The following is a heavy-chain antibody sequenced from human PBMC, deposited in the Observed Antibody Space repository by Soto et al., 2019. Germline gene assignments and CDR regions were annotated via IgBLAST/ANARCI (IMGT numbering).Heavy chain of an antibody. V-gene: IGHV2-5*02. Sequence: QITLKESGPSPVKPTQTLTVTCTFSGFSLSTSGVGVAWIRQPPGKALEWLALIYGDNDKRYSPSLKTRLTITKDTSKNQVVLTMTNMDPVDTATYYCAHCTHHDYGDYDPGTSHVFDSWGQGTLVTVSS. D-gene: IGHD4-17*01. CDR1: GFSLSTSGVG. CDR2: IYGDNDK. CDR3: AHCTHHDYGDYDPGTSHVFDS. J-gene: IGHJ4*02.